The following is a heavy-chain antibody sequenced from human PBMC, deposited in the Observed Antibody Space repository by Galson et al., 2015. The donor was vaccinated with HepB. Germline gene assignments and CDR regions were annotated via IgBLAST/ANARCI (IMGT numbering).Heavy chain of an antibody. D-gene: IGHD3-16*01. Sequence: SLRLSCAASGSTFSSYSMNWVRQAPGKGLEWVSYISSSSSTIYYADSVKGRFTISRDNAKNSLYLQMNSLRDEDTAVYYCARENFMITFGGATDYWGQGTLVTVSS. CDR1: GSTFSSYS. J-gene: IGHJ4*02. V-gene: IGHV3-48*02. CDR2: ISSSSSTI. CDR3: ARENFMITFGGATDY.